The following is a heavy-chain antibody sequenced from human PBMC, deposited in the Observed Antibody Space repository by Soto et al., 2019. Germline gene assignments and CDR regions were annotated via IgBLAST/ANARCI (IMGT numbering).Heavy chain of an antibody. J-gene: IGHJ4*02. CDR3: ARDRSIGYFDY. D-gene: IGHD3-16*02. CDR2: IWYDGSSK. V-gene: IGHV3-33*01. Sequence: GGSLRLSCAASGFTFSSYGMHWVRQAPGKGLEWVAVIWYDGSSKYYADSVKGRFTISRDNSKNTLYLQMNSLRAEDTAVYYCARDRSIGYFDYWGQGTLVTVSS. CDR1: GFTFSSYG.